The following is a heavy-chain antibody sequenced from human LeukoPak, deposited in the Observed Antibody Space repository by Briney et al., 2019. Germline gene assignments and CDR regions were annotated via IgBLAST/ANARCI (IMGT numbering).Heavy chain of an antibody. Sequence: PSETLSLTCTVPGGSISSYYWSWIRQPPGKGLEWIGYIYHSGSTYYNPSLKSRVTISVDRSKNQFSLKLSSVTAADTAVYYCARVAYSSGYFFDYWGQGTLVTVSS. CDR2: IYHSGST. CDR3: ARVAYSSGYFFDY. D-gene: IGHD3-22*01. J-gene: IGHJ4*02. CDR1: GGSISSYY. V-gene: IGHV4-59*12.